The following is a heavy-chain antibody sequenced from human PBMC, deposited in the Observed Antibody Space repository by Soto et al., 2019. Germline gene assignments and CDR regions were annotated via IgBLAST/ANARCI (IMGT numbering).Heavy chain of an antibody. CDR1: GVTFSSYA. J-gene: IGHJ4*02. Sequence: GGSLRLSCAASGVTFSSYAMHWVRQAPGKGLEWVAVMSFDGSNKYYADSVQGRFTISRDNSKNTLYLQMNSLRPEDTAVYYCAKDPGYGDYEDYFDYWGQGTLVTVSS. CDR3: AKDPGYGDYEDYFDY. V-gene: IGHV3-30*18. CDR2: MSFDGSNK. D-gene: IGHD4-17*01.